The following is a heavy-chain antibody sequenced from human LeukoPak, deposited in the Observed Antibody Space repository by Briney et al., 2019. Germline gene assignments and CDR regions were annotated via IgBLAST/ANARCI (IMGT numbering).Heavy chain of an antibody. J-gene: IGHJ5*02. CDR1: GGSISSSSYY. CDR3: ARDGPPPTVRGASEWAWFDP. Sequence: SETLSLTCTVSGGSISSSSYYWGWIRQPPGKGLEWIGSIYYSGSTYHNPSLKSRVTISVDTSKNQFSLKLSSVTAADTAVYYCARDGPPPTVRGASEWAWFDPWGQGTLVTVSS. D-gene: IGHD3-10*01. V-gene: IGHV4-39*07. CDR2: IYYSGST.